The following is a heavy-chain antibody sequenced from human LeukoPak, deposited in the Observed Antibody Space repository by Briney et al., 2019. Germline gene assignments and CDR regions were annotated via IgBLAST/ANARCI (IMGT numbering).Heavy chain of an antibody. CDR2: IYYSGST. CDR1: GGSISSYY. Sequence: SETLSLTCTVSGGSISSYYWSWIRQPPGKGLEWIGYIYYSGSTNYNPSLKSRVTISVDTSKNQFSLTLSSVTAADTAVYYCTRSDGYGLVGIWGQGTMVTVSS. V-gene: IGHV4-59*12. D-gene: IGHD3-10*01. J-gene: IGHJ3*01. CDR3: TRSDGYGLVGI.